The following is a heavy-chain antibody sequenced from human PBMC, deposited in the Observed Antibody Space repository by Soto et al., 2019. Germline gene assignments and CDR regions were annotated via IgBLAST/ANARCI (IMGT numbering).Heavy chain of an antibody. J-gene: IGHJ5*02. CDR2: INSDGSRT. V-gene: IGHV3-74*01. D-gene: IGHD2-2*01. Sequence: EVQLVESGGDLVQPGGSLRLSCAASGVSFSGYWMHWVRQAPGKGLVWLSRINSDGSRTNYADSVKGRFTISRDNAKNTVHLQMNSMTVEDTAVYYCARSGCNEQNWFERWGQGTLVTVSS. CDR3: ARSGCNEQNWFER. CDR1: GVSFSGYW.